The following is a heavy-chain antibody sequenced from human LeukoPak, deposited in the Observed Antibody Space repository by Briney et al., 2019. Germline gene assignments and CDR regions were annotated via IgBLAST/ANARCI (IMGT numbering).Heavy chain of an antibody. V-gene: IGHV3-15*01. Sequence: GSLRLSWAASGFPFSNARVGWVRPAPGKGLEWVGRIKSKTDGGTTDYAAPVKGRFTISRDDSKNTLYLQMNSLKTEDTAVYYCTTDPPYNWNYGWGQGTLVTVSS. CDR2: IKSKTDGGTT. CDR3: TTDPPYNWNYG. CDR1: GFPFSNAR. J-gene: IGHJ4*02. D-gene: IGHD1-7*01.